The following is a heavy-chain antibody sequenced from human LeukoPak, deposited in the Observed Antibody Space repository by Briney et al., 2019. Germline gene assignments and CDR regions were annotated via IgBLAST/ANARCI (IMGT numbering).Heavy chain of an antibody. CDR3: VRSRNFLSESASGWGFDP. Sequence: GGSLRLSCAASGFTFSGYAMNWVRQASGHGLEWVGRIRTKANNYATTYSASVKGRFTDSREDSKNTAYLQMNSLKTEDTAVYYCVRSRNFLSESASGWGFDPWGQGILVSVSS. V-gene: IGHV3-73*01. D-gene: IGHD2/OR15-2a*01. J-gene: IGHJ5*02. CDR1: GFTFSGYA. CDR2: IRTKANNYAT.